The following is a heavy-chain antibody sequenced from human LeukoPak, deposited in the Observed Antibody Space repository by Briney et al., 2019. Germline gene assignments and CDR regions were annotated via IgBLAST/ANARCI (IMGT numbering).Heavy chain of an antibody. D-gene: IGHD3-10*01. V-gene: IGHV3-21*01. Sequence: GGSLRLSCAASGFTFSSYAMSWVRQAPGKGLEWVSSISSSSGYIYYADSVKGRFTISRDNAKNSLYLQMNSLRAEDTAVYYCARSRESDYWGQGTLVTVSS. CDR3: ARSRESDY. CDR1: GFTFSSYA. J-gene: IGHJ4*02. CDR2: ISSSSGYI.